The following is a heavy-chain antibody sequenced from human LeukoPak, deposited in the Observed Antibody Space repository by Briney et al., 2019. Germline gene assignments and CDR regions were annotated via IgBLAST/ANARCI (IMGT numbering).Heavy chain of an antibody. CDR3: AKQAGTVYSNFDY. D-gene: IGHD4-11*01. CDR1: DFRVTSYY. V-gene: IGHV3-53*01. Sequence: GGSLRLSCAPSDFRVTSYYMGWVRQAPGKGLDWVSLIHSGGDRYYADSVKGRFTISRDTSKNTLDLQMNSLRPEDTAVYYCAKQAGTVYSNFDYWGQGTLVTVSS. J-gene: IGHJ4*02. CDR2: IHSGGDR.